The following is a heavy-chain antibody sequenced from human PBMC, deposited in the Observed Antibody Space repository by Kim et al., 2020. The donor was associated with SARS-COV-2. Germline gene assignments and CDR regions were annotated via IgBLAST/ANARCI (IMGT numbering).Heavy chain of an antibody. Sequence: DSVKSQVTTARDNAKNALFLQMSTLRAEDTAVYYCARVLYGAGSHYYFDYWGQGTLVTVSS. V-gene: IGHV3-7*03. D-gene: IGHD3-10*01. J-gene: IGHJ4*02. CDR3: ARVLYGAGSHYYFDY.